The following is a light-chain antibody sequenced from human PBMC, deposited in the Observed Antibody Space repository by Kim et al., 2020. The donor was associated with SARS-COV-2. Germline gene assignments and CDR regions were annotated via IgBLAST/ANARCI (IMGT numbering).Light chain of an antibody. CDR3: QQHASLPST. CDR2: DAS. V-gene: IGKV1-33*01. J-gene: IGKJ5*01. Sequence: DIKMTQSPSSLSASVGDRVTITCQASQDISNHLNWYQQKPGKAPNLLIIDASTLETGVPSRFSGSGSGTDFTFTISSLQPEDIATYYCQQHASLPSTFGQGTRLEIK. CDR1: QDISNH.